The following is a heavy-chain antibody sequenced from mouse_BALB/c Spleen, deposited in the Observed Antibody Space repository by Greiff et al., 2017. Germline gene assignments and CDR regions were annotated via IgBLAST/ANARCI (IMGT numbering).Heavy chain of an antibody. CDR1: GYTFTSYS. V-gene: IGHV1S127*01. D-gene: IGHD2-10*01. J-gene: IGHJ4*01. CDR2: IDPSDSYT. Sequence: VQLQQPGAELVKPGASVKMSCKASGYTFTSYSMHWVKQRPGQGLEWIGTIDPSDSYTSYNQKFKGKATLTVDTSSSTAYMQLSSLTSEDSAVYYCTRAYYGNHYYAMDYWGQGTSVTVSS. CDR3: TRAYYGNHYYAMDY.